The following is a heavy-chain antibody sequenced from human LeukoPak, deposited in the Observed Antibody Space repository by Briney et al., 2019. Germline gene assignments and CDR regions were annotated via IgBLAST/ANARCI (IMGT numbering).Heavy chain of an antibody. V-gene: IGHV3-9*01. Sequence: PGGSLRLSCAASGFTFDDYAMHWVRQAPGKGLEWVSGISWNSGSIGYADSVKGRFTISRDNAKNSLYLQMNSLRAEDTALYYCAKDRALGTYYYYGMGVWGQGTTVTVSS. J-gene: IGHJ6*02. CDR2: ISWNSGSI. CDR3: AKDRALGTYYYYGMGV. D-gene: IGHD3-10*01. CDR1: GFTFDDYA.